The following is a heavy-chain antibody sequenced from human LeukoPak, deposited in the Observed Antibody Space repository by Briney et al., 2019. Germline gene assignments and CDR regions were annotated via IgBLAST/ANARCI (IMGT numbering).Heavy chain of an antibody. V-gene: IGHV4-30-2*01. D-gene: IGHD4-17*01. CDR3: ARVAVGRYGDYVFDY. J-gene: IGHJ4*02. Sequence: SETLSLTCAVSGVSISSGGYSWSWIRQPPGKGLEWIGYIYHSGSTYYNPSLKSRVTISVDRSKNQFSLKLSSVTAADTAVYYCARVAVGRYGDYVFDYWGQGTLVTVSS. CDR2: IYHSGST. CDR1: GVSISSGGYS.